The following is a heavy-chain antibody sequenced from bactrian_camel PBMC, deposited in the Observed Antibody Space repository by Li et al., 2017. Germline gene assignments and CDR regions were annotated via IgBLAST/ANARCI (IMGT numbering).Heavy chain of an antibody. D-gene: IGHD3*01. CDR2: IYTGGGSP. V-gene: IGHV3S1*01. J-gene: IGHJ4*01. CDR3: AYDRGGLSTAGDCNGGVRLTN. CDR1: GFTYSSRT. Sequence: HVQLVESGGGSVQAGGSLRLSCTASGFTYSSRTMAWFRQAPGKQRDGVAAIYTGGGSPNYDPSVKGRFTVSKDNAKKTLYLQMDSLKPEDTALYYCAYDRGGLSTAGDCNGGVRLTNWGQGTQVTVS.